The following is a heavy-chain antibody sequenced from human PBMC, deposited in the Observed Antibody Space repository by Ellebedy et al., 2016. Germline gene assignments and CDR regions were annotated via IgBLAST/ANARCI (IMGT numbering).Heavy chain of an antibody. D-gene: IGHD3-22*01. J-gene: IGHJ4*02. Sequence: GESLKISXKGSGYSFTSYWIGWVRQMPGKGLEWMGIIYPGDSDTRYSPSFQGQVTISADKSISTAYLQWSSLKASDTAMYYCARVNYDSSGYYYALFDYWGQGTLATVSS. CDR1: GYSFTSYW. CDR3: ARVNYDSSGYYYALFDY. CDR2: IYPGDSDT. V-gene: IGHV5-51*01.